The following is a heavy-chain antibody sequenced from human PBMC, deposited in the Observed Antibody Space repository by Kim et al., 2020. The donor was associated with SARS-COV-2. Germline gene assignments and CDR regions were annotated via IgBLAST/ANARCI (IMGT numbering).Heavy chain of an antibody. Sequence: SVKVSCKASGGTFSSYSISWVRQAPGQGLEWMGGIIPIFGTANYAQKFQGRVTITADESTSTAYMELSSLRSEDTAVYYCATPSSSSGVYFDYWGQGTLVTVSS. CDR2: IIPIFGTA. CDR3: ATPSSSSGVYFDY. CDR1: GGTFSSYS. J-gene: IGHJ4*02. D-gene: IGHD6-6*01. V-gene: IGHV1-69*13.